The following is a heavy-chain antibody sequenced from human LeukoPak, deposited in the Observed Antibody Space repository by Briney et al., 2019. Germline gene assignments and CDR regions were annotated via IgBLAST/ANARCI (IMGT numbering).Heavy chain of an antibody. CDR2: IGNNGGYT. D-gene: IGHD2-15*01. CDR3: AKQLGYCSDGSCYFPY. CDR1: GFTFSSSA. J-gene: IGHJ4*02. Sequence: GGSLRLSCAASGFTFSSSAMSWVRQAPGKGLEWVSAIGNNGGYTYYADSVQGRFTISRDNSKSTLCLQMNSLRAEDTAVYYCAKQLGYCSDGSCYFPYWGQGTLVTVSS. V-gene: IGHV3-23*01.